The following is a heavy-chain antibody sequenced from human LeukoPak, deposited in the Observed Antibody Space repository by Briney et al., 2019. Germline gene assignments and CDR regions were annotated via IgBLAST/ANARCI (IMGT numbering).Heavy chain of an antibody. CDR3: ARWGADY. CDR2: ISYDGSNK. J-gene: IGHJ4*02. D-gene: IGHD3-16*01. V-gene: IGHV3-30-3*01. CDR1: GFTFSSYA. Sequence: GGSLRLSCAASGFTFSSYAMHWVRQAPGKGLEWVAVISYDGSNKYYADSVKGRFTISRDNSKNTLYLQMNSLRAEDTAVYYCARWGADYWGQGTLVTVSS.